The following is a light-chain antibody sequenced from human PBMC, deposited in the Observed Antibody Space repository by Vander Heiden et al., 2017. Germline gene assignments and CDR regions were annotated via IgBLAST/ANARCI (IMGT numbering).Light chain of an antibody. J-gene: IGKJ2*01. Sequence: DIQMSQSPSTLSASVGDRVTITCRASQSIGGWLAWYQQKPGKAPKVLIYKASLLESGVPSRFSGSGSGTEFTLTISSLQPDDFANYYCQQYNTHYTFGQGTKLEIK. V-gene: IGKV1-5*03. CDR1: QSIGGW. CDR3: QQYNTHYT. CDR2: KAS.